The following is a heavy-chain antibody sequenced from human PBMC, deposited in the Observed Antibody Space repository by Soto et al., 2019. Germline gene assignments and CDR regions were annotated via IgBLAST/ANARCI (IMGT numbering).Heavy chain of an antibody. J-gene: IGHJ4*02. CDR2: IYSGGST. Sequence: GGSLRLSCAASGFTVSSNYMSWVRQAPGKGLEWVSVIYSGGSTYYADSVKGRFTISRDNSKNTKYLQMNSLRAEETAVYYCARARGYCSSTSCPPFDYWGQGTLVTVSS. CDR3: ARARGYCSSTSCPPFDY. V-gene: IGHV3-66*01. CDR1: GFTVSSNY. D-gene: IGHD2-2*01.